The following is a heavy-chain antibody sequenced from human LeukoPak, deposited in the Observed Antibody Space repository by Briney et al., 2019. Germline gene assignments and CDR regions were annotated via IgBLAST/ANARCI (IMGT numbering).Heavy chain of an antibody. CDR3: ARVYCSGGSCYSGLFDY. CDR2: IYYSGST. J-gene: IGHJ4*02. CDR1: GGSISSYY. V-gene: IGHV4-59*01. D-gene: IGHD2-15*01. Sequence: SETLSLTCTVYGGSISSYYWSWIRQPPGKGLEWIGYIYYSGSTNYNPSLKSRVTISVDTSKNQFSLKLSSVTAADTAVYYCARVYCSGGSCYSGLFDYWGQGTLVTVSS.